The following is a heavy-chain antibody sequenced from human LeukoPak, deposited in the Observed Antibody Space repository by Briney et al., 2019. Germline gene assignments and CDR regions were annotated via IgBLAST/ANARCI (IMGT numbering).Heavy chain of an antibody. D-gene: IGHD1-1*01. CDR2: ISDSGGST. CDR3: ARDRDTTFDCDY. J-gene: IGHJ4*02. V-gene: IGHV3-23*01. Sequence: GGSLRLSCAASEFTFSNYAMSWVRQAPGKGLEWVSFISDSGGSTYYADSVKGRFTISRDNSKNTLYLQMNSLRAEDTAVYYCARDRDTTFDCDYWGQGTLVTVSS. CDR1: EFTFSNYA.